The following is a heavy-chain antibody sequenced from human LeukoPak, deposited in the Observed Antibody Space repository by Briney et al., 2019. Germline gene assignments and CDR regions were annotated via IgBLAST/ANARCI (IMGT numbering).Heavy chain of an antibody. V-gene: IGHV1-8*03. CDR1: GYTFTDYY. CDR2: MNPNSGNT. D-gene: IGHD3-22*01. Sequence: ASVKVSCKASGYTFTDYYINWVRQAPGQGLEWMGWMNPNSGNTGYAQKFQGRVTITADKSTSTAYMELSSLRSEDTAVYYCARSYYDSSGYSSRPFDYWGQGTLVTVSS. J-gene: IGHJ4*02. CDR3: ARSYYDSSGYSSRPFDY.